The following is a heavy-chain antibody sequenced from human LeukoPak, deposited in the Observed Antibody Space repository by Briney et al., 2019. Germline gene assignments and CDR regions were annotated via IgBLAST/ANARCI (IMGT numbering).Heavy chain of an antibody. V-gene: IGHV5-51*01. Sequence: HGESLKISCKGSGCRFTSYWIGWVRQKPGKGLEWMGIIYPGDSDTRYSPSFRGQVTISADKSISTAYLQWSSLKASDTAMYYCARQSGDYSYYYYMDVWGKGTTVTISS. CDR3: ARQSGDYSYYYYMDV. J-gene: IGHJ6*03. CDR2: IYPGDSDT. CDR1: GCRFTSYW. D-gene: IGHD2-21*02.